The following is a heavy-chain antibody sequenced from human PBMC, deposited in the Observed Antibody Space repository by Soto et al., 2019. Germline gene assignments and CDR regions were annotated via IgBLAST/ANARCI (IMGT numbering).Heavy chain of an antibody. CDR3: AGDLTYCAGDCDYLDV. D-gene: IGHD2-21*02. V-gene: IGHV5-51*01. CDR2: IYPGDSET. Sequence: GASLKISCKGSGYSFSNYWIAWVRQMPGKGLEWMGIIYPGDSETRYNPSFEGHVTFSVDESTNTAYLQWSSLQASDTAMYYCAGDLTYCAGDCDYLDVWGQGTLVTVSA. J-gene: IGHJ4*02. CDR1: GYSFSNYW.